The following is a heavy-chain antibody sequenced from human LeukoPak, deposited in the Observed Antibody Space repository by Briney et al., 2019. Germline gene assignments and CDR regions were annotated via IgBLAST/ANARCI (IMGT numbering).Heavy chain of an antibody. D-gene: IGHD3-10*01. V-gene: IGHV4-38-2*02. CDR2: ILHSGST. Sequence: SETLSLTCAVSGYSISSAYYWGWIRQPPGKGLEWIGSILHSGSTYYNPSLKSRVTISVDTSMNHFSLKLTSVTAADTAVYYCARDRGVRGEMDFWGQGTLVTVSS. CDR1: GYSISSAYY. J-gene: IGHJ4*02. CDR3: ARDRGVRGEMDF.